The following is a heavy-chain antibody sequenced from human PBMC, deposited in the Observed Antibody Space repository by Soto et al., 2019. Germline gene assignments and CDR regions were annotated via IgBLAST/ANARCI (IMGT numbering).Heavy chain of an antibody. Sequence: GASVKVSCKASGGTFSSYAISWVRQAPGQGLEWMGGIIPIFGTANYAQKFQGRVTITADESTSTAYMELSSLRSEDTAVYYCANSPRRDGYNLHYFDYWGQGTLVTVSS. D-gene: IGHD5-12*01. V-gene: IGHV1-69*13. J-gene: IGHJ4*02. CDR1: GGTFSSYA. CDR2: IIPIFGTA. CDR3: ANSPRRDGYNLHYFDY.